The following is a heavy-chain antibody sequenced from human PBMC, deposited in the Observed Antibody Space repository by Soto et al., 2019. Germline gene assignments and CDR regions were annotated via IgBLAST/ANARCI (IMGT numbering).Heavy chain of an antibody. Sequence: PSETLSLTCTVSGGSIGSFFWSWIRQPPGKGLEWIGYIYFSGTTNYNPSLKSRATISVDTSKNQFSLKLMSVTAADTAVYYCARDKCIGGSCYGWFDPWGQGTLVTVSS. D-gene: IGHD2-15*01. J-gene: IGHJ5*02. CDR3: ARDKCIGGSCYGWFDP. CDR2: IYFSGTT. V-gene: IGHV4-59*01. CDR1: GGSIGSFF.